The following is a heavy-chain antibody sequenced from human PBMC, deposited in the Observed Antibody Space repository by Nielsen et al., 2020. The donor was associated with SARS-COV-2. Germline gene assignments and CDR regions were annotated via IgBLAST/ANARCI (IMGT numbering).Heavy chain of an antibody. CDR1: GYTFTDYY. J-gene: IGHJ4*02. V-gene: IGHV1-2*06. CDR3: ARDRRAEIDY. Sequence: ASVKVSCKASGYTFTDYYIHWVRQAPGQGLEWMGRINPYSGGTNYAQKFQGTVTMTRDASISTVYMELTSDDTAVYYCARDRRAEIDYWGQGTLVTVSS. CDR2: INPYSGGT.